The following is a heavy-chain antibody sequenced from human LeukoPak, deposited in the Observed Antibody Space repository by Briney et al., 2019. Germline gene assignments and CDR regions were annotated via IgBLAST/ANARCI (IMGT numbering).Heavy chain of an antibody. D-gene: IGHD7-27*01. V-gene: IGHV3-53*01. Sequence: GGSLRLSCAASGFTVSSNYMRWVRQAPGKGLEWVSVIYSGGNTYYADSVKGRFTISRDNSKNTLYLQMNSLRAEDTAVYYCARDKFAGDYYYRDVWGKGTTVTVSS. J-gene: IGHJ6*03. CDR3: ARDKFAGDYYYRDV. CDR1: GFTVSSNY. CDR2: IYSGGNT.